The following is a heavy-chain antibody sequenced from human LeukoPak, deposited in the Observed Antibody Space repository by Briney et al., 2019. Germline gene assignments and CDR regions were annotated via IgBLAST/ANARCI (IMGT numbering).Heavy chain of an antibody. CDR2: INPSGGST. Sequence: ASVKVSCKASGYTFTSYYMHWVRQAPGQGLEWMGIINPSGGSTSYAQKFQGRVTITADESTSTAYMELSSLRSEDTAVYYCARDGVRGVIAYFDYWGQGTLVTVSS. CDR3: ARDGVRGVIAYFDY. V-gene: IGHV1-46*01. J-gene: IGHJ4*02. CDR1: GYTFTSYY. D-gene: IGHD3-10*01.